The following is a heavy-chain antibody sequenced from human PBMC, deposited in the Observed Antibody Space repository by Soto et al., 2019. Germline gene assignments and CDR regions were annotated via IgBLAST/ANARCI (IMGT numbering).Heavy chain of an antibody. CDR2: IWHDGSEK. D-gene: IGHD3-9*01. J-gene: IGHJ4*02. CDR3: VKDGNDWPLDY. V-gene: IGHV3-33*06. Sequence: PGGSLRLSCAASGFTLSAYDMHWVRQAPGKGLEWVTIIWHDGSEKYHADPVKGRFTISRDNAKNTLFLQMNSLRAEDTAMYYCVKDGNDWPLDYWGQGTLVTVSS. CDR1: GFTLSAYD.